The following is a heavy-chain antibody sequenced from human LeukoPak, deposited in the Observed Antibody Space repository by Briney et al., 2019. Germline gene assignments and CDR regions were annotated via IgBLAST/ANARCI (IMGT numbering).Heavy chain of an antibody. CDR1: GASISNYY. D-gene: IGHD6-13*01. CDR3: ARGGIAAAGSDY. J-gene: IGHJ4*02. V-gene: IGHV4-59*08. CDR2: IYYTGSS. Sequence: PSETLSLTCNVSGASISNYYWTWIRQPPGKGLEWIGYIYYTGSSSYNPSLRSRVTISIDTSKNQFSLKLSSVTAADTAVYYCARGGIAAAGSDYWGQGTLVTVSS.